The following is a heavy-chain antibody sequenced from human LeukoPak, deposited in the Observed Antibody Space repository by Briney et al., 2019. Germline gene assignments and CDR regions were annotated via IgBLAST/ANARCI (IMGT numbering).Heavy chain of an antibody. CDR2: IFYSGTT. V-gene: IGHV4-59*08. D-gene: IGHD2-15*01. CDR3: ARTYCSGGSCHFDY. CDR1: GGSIRSYY. Sequence: SETLSLTCTVSGGSIRSYYWSWIRQPPGKRLEWVGYIFYSGTTDSNPSLKSRVTISVDTSKNQFSLKLSSVTAADTAVYYCARTYCSGGSCHFDYWGQGTLVTVSS. J-gene: IGHJ4*02.